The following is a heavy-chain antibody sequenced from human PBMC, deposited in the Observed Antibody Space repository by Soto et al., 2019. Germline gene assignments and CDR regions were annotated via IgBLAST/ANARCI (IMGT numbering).Heavy chain of an antibody. D-gene: IGHD3-10*01. CDR1: GFTFSSYA. J-gene: IGHJ5*02. CDR2: ISGSGGST. CDR3: AKAPRLVRGASNNWFDP. Sequence: EVQLLESGGGLVQPGGSLRLSCAASGFTFSSYAMSWVRQAPGKGLEWVSAISGSGGSTYYADSVKGRFTISRDNSKNPLDLQMNSLRAEDTAVYYCAKAPRLVRGASNNWFDPWGQGTLVTVSS. V-gene: IGHV3-23*01.